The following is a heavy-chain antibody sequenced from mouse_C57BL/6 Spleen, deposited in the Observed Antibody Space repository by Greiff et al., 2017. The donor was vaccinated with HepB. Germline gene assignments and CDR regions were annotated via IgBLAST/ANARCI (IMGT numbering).Heavy chain of an antibody. V-gene: IGHV1-53*01. CDR3: ARSANYYDYGWFAY. CDR2: INPSNGGN. D-gene: IGHD2-4*01. J-gene: IGHJ3*01. Sequence: QVQLQQSGTELVKPGDSVKLSCKASGYTFTSYWMHWVKQRPGQGLEWIGNINPSNGGNNYNEKFKSKATLTVDKSSSTAYMQLSSLTSEDSAVYYCARSANYYDYGWFAYWGQGTLVTVSA. CDR1: GYTFTSYW.